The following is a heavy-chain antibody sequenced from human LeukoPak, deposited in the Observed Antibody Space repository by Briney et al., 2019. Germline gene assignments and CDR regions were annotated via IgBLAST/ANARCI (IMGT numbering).Heavy chain of an antibody. CDR1: GGSITNYY. J-gene: IGHJ3*02. D-gene: IGHD4-11*01. CDR2: IFYSGST. CDR3: ARADSNYDSGCYAFDI. Sequence: PSETLSLTCTVSGGSITNYYWSWIRQPPGKGLEWMGYIFYSGSTKYNPSLKSRVTLSVDTSKNQFSLKLSSVTAADTAVYYCARADSNYDSGCYAFDIWGQGTMVTVST. V-gene: IGHV4-59*08.